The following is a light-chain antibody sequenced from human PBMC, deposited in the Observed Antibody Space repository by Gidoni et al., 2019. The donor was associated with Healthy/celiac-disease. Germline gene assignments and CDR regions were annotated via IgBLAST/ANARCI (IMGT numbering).Light chain of an antibody. J-gene: IGLJ2*01. V-gene: IGLV2-11*01. CDR2: DVS. Sequence: QSALTQPRSVSGSPGQSVTISCTGTSSDVGGYNYVSWYQQHPGKAPKLMIYDVSTRPSGVPDRFSGSTSGNTASLTISGLQAEDEADYYCCSYAGSPYVVFGGGTKLTVL. CDR3: CSYAGSPYVV. CDR1: SSDVGGYNY.